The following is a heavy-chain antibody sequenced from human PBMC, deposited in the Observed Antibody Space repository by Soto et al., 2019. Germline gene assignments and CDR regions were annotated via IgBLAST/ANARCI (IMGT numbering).Heavy chain of an antibody. CDR1: GYTFTAYY. V-gene: IGHV1-2*02. CDR3: ATDYYGAYAF. CDR2: VDPRSGAT. Sequence: AAVKFSCKPFGYTFTAYYIHWVRQAPGQVLDCVGWVDPRSGATNYAQRFQGRVVMTRDMSVHTVYMELSGLTSDDTAIYYCATDYYGAYAFWGQGTLVTVSS. J-gene: IGHJ4*01. D-gene: IGHD4-17*01.